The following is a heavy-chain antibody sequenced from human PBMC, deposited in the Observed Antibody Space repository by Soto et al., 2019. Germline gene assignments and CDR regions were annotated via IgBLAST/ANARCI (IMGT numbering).Heavy chain of an antibody. CDR1: GFTFSSYG. J-gene: IGHJ6*02. CDR3: ARGRGWNYVGGYYYYYGMDV. CDR2: ISYDGSNK. Sequence: QVQLVESGGGVVQPGRSLRLSCAASGFTFSSYGMHWVRQAPGKGLEWVAVISYDGSNKYYADSVKGRFTISRDNSKNTLYLQMNSLRAEDTAVYYCARGRGWNYVGGYYYYYGMDVWGQGTTVTVSS. V-gene: IGHV3-30*03. D-gene: IGHD1-7*01.